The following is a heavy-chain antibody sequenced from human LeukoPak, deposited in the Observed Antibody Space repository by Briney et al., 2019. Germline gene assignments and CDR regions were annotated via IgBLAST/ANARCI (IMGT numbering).Heavy chain of an antibody. J-gene: IGHJ4*02. D-gene: IGHD3-22*01. CDR2: IDYSGST. CDR1: GGSISNTNYY. CDR3: ARLARGILLPDY. V-gene: IGHV4-39*01. Sequence: SETLSLTCTVSGGSISNTNYYWGWIRQPPGKGREWIGSIDYSGSTYYNPSLKSRVTISDDTSNRFSLILSSVTAADTAVYYCARLARGILLPDYWGQGTLVTVSS.